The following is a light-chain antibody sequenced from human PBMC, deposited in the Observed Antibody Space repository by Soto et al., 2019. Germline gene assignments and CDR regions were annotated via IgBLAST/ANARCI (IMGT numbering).Light chain of an antibody. Sequence: EIVLPQSPGTLSLSPGERATLSCRASQSVSSSYVAWYQQKPGQAPRLLISGASSRVTGIPDRFSGSGSGTDFTLTISRLEPEDFAVYYCQQCGSSPPTFGQGTKVEIK. CDR1: QSVSSSY. V-gene: IGKV3-20*01. J-gene: IGKJ1*01. CDR2: GAS. CDR3: QQCGSSPPT.